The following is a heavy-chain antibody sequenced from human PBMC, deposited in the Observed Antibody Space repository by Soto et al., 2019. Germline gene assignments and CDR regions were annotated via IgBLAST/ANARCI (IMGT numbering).Heavy chain of an antibody. CDR1: GYTFTGYY. V-gene: IGHV1-2*02. D-gene: IGHD6-13*01. CDR3: ARIRRAAGNWFDP. J-gene: IGHJ5*02. CDR2: INPNSGGT. Sequence: ASVKVSCKASGYTFTGYYMHWVRQAPGQGLEWMGWINPNSGGTNYAQKFQGRVTMTRDTSISTAYMELSRLRSDDTAVYYCARIRRAAGNWFDPWGQGTLVTVSS.